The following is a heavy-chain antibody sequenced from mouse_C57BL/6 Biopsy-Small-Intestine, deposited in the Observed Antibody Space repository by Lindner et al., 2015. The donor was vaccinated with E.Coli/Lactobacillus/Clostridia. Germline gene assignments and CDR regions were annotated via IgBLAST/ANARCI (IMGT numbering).Heavy chain of an antibody. CDR3: GRGSGTAGRDWFDP. J-gene: IGHJ4*01. CDR2: MNSNTGNA. Sequence: SVKVSCKASGYTLTNHDINWVRQATGQGLEWMGWMNSNTGNAGYAQKFQGRVTMTRDTSISTAYMELSSLRFEDTAVYYCGRGSGTAGRDWFDPWGQGTLVTVSS. D-gene: IGHD3-1*01. CDR1: GYTLTNHD. V-gene: IGHV1-84*02.